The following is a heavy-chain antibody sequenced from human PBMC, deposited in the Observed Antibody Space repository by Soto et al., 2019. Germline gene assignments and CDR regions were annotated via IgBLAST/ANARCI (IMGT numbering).Heavy chain of an antibody. D-gene: IGHD6-13*01. CDR1: GGSISSGVYY. CDR2: IYYSGST. CDR3: AREPDIAAAGTPGYYFDY. V-gene: IGHV4-31*11. Sequence: PSETLSLTCAVAGGSISSGVYYWSWIRQHPGKGLEWIGYIYYSGSTYYNPSLKSRVTISVDTSKNQFSLKLSSVTAADTAVYYCAREPDIAAAGTPGYYFDYWGQGTLVTVSS. J-gene: IGHJ4*02.